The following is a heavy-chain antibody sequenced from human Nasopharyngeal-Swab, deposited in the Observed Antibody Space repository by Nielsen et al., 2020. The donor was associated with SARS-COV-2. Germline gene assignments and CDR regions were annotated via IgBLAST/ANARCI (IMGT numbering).Heavy chain of an antibody. J-gene: IGHJ6*03. Sequence: GESLKISCAASGFTFSSYAMSWVRQAPGKGLEWVSAISGSGGSTYYADSVKGRFTISRDNSKNTLYLQMNSLGAEDTAVYYCAKDQGYCSGGSCYDYYYYMDVWGKGTTVTVSS. CDR2: ISGSGGST. D-gene: IGHD2-15*01. V-gene: IGHV3-23*01. CDR3: AKDQGYCSGGSCYDYYYYMDV. CDR1: GFTFSSYA.